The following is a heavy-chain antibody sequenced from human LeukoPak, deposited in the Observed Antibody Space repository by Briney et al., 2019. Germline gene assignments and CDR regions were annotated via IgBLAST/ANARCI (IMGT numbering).Heavy chain of an antibody. CDR2: ISGSGGTL. CDR1: GFTFSDYY. Sequence: GGSLRLSCAASGFTFSDYYMSWIRQAPGKGLEWVSYISGSGGTLSYADSVKGRFTLSRDNAKNSLFLQMNSLRAEDTAVYYCAKPYDSSGYYGAQYYYYYGMDVWGQGTTVTVSS. CDR3: AKPYDSSGYYGAQYYYYYGMDV. V-gene: IGHV3-11*01. J-gene: IGHJ6*02. D-gene: IGHD3-22*01.